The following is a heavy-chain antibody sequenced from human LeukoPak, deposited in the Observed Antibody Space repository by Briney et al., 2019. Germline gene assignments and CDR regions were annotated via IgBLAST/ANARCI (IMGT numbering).Heavy chain of an antibody. CDR1: GFTFSDYY. Sequence: GGSLRLSCAASGFTFSDYYMSWIRQAPGKGLEWVSYISSSGSTIYYADSVKGRFTISRDNSENTLYLQMNSLRAEDTAVYYCARGDFPGYSSGWYMIDYWGQGTLVTVSS. V-gene: IGHV3-11*04. D-gene: IGHD6-19*01. J-gene: IGHJ4*02. CDR2: ISSSGSTI. CDR3: ARGDFPGYSSGWYMIDY.